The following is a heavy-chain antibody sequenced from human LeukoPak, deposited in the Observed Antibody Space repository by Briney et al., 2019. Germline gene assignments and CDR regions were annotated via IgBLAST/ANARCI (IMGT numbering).Heavy chain of an antibody. V-gene: IGHV1-24*01. D-gene: IGHD3-3*01. J-gene: IGHJ4*02. CDR3: ATLKSPLRFLEWLLYDY. CDR1: GYTLTVLS. CDR2: FDPEDGET. Sequence: ASVKVSCKVSGYTLTVLSMHWVRQAPGKGLEWMEGFDPEDGETIYAQKFQGRVTMTEDTSTDTAYMELSSLRSEDTAVYYCATLKSPLRFLEWLLYDYWGQGTLVTVSS.